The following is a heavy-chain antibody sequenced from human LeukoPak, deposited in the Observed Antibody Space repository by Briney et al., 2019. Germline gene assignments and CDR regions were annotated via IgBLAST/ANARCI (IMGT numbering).Heavy chain of an antibody. J-gene: IGHJ5*02. D-gene: IGHD4-11*01. V-gene: IGHV4-4*07. CDR2: IYTSGST. Sequence: SETLSLTCTVAGGSISSYYWSWIRQPAGKGLEWIGRIYTSGSTNYNPSLKSRVTISVDTSKNQFSLKLSSVTAADTAVYYCARGRSSNPLGGHWFDPWGQGTLVTVSS. CDR1: GGSISSYY. CDR3: ARGRSSNPLGGHWFDP.